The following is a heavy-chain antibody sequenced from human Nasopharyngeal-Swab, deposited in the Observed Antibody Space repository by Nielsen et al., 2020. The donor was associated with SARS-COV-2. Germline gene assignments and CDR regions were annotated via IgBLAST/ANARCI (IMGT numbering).Heavy chain of an antibody. J-gene: IGHJ4*02. Sequence: GESLKISCAASTFTFSSYWMSWVRQAPGKGLEWVANIKQAGSEKYYVDSVKGRFTISRDNAKNSLYLQMNSLRAEDTAVYYCAKDFRNQQWLVDYWGQGTLVTVSS. CDR1: TFTFSSYW. CDR2: IKQAGSEK. D-gene: IGHD6-19*01. V-gene: IGHV3-7*03. CDR3: AKDFRNQQWLVDY.